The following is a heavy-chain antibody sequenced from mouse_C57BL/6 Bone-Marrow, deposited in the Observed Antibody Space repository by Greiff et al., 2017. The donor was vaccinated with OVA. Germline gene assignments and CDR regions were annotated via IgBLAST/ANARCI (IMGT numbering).Heavy chain of an antibody. CDR1: GFTFSSYT. V-gene: IGHV5-9*01. Sequence: EVQLQESGGGLVKPGGSLKLSCAASGFTFSSYTMSWVRQTPEKRLEWVATISGGGGNTYYPDSVKGRFTISRDNAKNTLYLQMSSLRSEDTALYYCARLWLRLNFDYWGQGTTLTVSS. D-gene: IGHD2-2*01. CDR3: ARLWLRLNFDY. CDR2: ISGGGGNT. J-gene: IGHJ2*01.